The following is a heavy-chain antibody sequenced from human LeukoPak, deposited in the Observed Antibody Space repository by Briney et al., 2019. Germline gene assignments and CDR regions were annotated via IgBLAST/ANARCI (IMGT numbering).Heavy chain of an antibody. V-gene: IGHV3-30*18. J-gene: IGHJ4*02. D-gene: IGHD3-22*01. CDR2: ISYDGSNK. Sequence: PGGSLRLSCAASGFTFSSYGMHWVRQAPGKGLEWVAVISYDGSNKYYADSVKGRFTISRDNSKNTLYLQMNSLRAEDTAAYYCAKEALPYDSSAPSYWGQGTLVTVSS. CDR3: AKEALPYDSSAPSY. CDR1: GFTFSSYG.